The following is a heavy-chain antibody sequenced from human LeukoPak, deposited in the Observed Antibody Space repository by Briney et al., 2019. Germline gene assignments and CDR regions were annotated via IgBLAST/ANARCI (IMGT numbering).Heavy chain of an antibody. CDR1: GDSISSSNCY. CDR3: ARGRSGGYSYGYQVEHPYYYYYYMDV. CDR2: IYFSGGT. J-gene: IGHJ6*03. D-gene: IGHD5-18*01. Sequence: PSETLSLTCTVSGDSISSSNCYWGWIRQPPGKGLEWIGSIYFSGGTYYNASLKSRVTISVDTSKNQFSLKLSSVTAADTAVYYCARGRSGGYSYGYQVEHPYYYYYYMDVWGKGTTVTVSS. V-gene: IGHV4-39*07.